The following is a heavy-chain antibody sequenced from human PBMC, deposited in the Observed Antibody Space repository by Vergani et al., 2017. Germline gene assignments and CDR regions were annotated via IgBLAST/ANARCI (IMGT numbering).Heavy chain of an antibody. CDR1: GGSISSGGYY. CDR2: IYYSGST. Sequence: QVQLQESGPGLVKPSQTLSLTCTVSGGSISSGGYYWSWIRQHPGKGLEWIGYIYYSGSTYYNPSLKSRVTISVDTSKNQFSLKLSSVTAADTAVYYCARSRVKDCSRTSCYNHYGMDVWGQGTTVTVSS. CDR3: ARSRVKDCSRTSCYNHYGMDV. D-gene: IGHD2-2*02. J-gene: IGHJ6*02. V-gene: IGHV4-31*03.